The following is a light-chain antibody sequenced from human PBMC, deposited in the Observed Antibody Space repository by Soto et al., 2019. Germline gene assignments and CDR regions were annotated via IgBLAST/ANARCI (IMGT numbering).Light chain of an antibody. CDR1: QSVRSSY. CDR2: GVS. J-gene: IGKJ1*01. CDR3: QQYGTSPRT. V-gene: IGKV3-20*01. Sequence: EIVLTQSPGTLSLSPGERATLSCRASQSVRSSYLAWYQQKLGQAPRLLIYGVSNRATGIPDRFSGSRSGTAFTLTISRLESEDLAVSYCQQYGTSPRTFGQGTKVDIK.